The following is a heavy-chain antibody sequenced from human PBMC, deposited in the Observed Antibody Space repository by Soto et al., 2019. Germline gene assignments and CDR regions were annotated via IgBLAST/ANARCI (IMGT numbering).Heavy chain of an antibody. J-gene: IGHJ4*02. V-gene: IGHV1-69*18. CDR3: ARFALAGDLLGGVDS. D-gene: IGHD6-19*01. CDR1: TGAFVNNA. CDR2: IVPMFGTT. Sequence: QVQLVQSGAEVKKTGSSVRVSCKASTGAFVNNAITWVRQAPGQGLELVGTIVPMFGTTHYAQKFHGRVTLTADESPRTDFMELSGLRFDDTAVYYCARFALAGDLLGGVDSWGQGTL.